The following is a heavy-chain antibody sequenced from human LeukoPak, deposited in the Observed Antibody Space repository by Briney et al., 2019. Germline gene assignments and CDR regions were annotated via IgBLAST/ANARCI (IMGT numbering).Heavy chain of an antibody. Sequence: GGSLRLSCAASGFTFSSYAMSWVRQAPGKGLEWVSAISGSGGSTYYADSVRGRFTISRDNSKNTLYLQMNSLRAEDTAVYYCAKDPGYGGNSPFDYWGQGTLVTVSS. CDR3: AKDPGYGGNSPFDY. V-gene: IGHV3-23*01. J-gene: IGHJ4*02. CDR1: GFTFSSYA. CDR2: ISGSGGST. D-gene: IGHD4-23*01.